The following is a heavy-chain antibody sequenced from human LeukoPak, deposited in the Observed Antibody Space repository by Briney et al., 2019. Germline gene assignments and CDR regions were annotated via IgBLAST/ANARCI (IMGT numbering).Heavy chain of an antibody. CDR3: ARDGSSGWRGSDY. V-gene: IGHV3-74*01. J-gene: IGHJ4*02. CDR1: GCTFSSDW. CDR2: INRDGSST. Sequence: GGSLRLSCAASGCTFSSDWMHWVRQAPGQGLGWVSRINRDGSSTSYADCVKGRFTISRENAKNPLYLQMNSLRAEDTAVYYCARDGSSGWRGSDYWGQGTLVTVSS. D-gene: IGHD6-19*01.